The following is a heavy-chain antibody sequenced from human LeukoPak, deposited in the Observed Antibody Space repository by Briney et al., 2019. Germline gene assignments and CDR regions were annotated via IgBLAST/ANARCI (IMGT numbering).Heavy chain of an antibody. Sequence: SETLSLTCTVSGGSISSYYWSWIRQPPGKGLEWIGYIYYSGGTNYNPSLKSRVTISVDTSKNQFSLKLSSVTAADTAVYYCARGAAAAAWFDPWGQGTLVTVSS. V-gene: IGHV4-59*01. CDR3: ARGAAAAAWFDP. CDR1: GGSISSYY. D-gene: IGHD6-13*01. CDR2: IYYSGGT. J-gene: IGHJ5*02.